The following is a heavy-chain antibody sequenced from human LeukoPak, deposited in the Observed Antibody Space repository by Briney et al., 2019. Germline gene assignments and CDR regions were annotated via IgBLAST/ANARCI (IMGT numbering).Heavy chain of an antibody. Sequence: GGSLRLSCAASGFAFNSFAMNWVRQVPGKGLEWVSSISNSDGSSHYADFVKGRFTISRDNSKNTLHLQMNSLRAEDTAVYYCAKSLGVGGYTRYKGFDQWGQGTLVTVSS. D-gene: IGHD3-16*02. CDR2: ISNSDGSS. CDR3: AKSLGVGGYTRYKGFDQ. J-gene: IGHJ4*02. V-gene: IGHV3-23*01. CDR1: GFAFNSFA.